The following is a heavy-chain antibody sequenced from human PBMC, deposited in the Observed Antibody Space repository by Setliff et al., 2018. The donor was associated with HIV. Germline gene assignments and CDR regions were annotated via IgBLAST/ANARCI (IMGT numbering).Heavy chain of an antibody. D-gene: IGHD6-19*01. CDR2: IYYSGST. J-gene: IGHJ4*02. CDR1: GGSISSYY. Sequence: PSETLSLTCTVSGGSISSYYWGWIRQPPGKGLEWIGYIYYSGSTNYNPSLKSRVTISVDTSKNQFSLNLSSATAADTAVYYCARDNGVAGFDYWGQGTLVTVSS. CDR3: ARDNGVAGFDY. V-gene: IGHV4-59*01.